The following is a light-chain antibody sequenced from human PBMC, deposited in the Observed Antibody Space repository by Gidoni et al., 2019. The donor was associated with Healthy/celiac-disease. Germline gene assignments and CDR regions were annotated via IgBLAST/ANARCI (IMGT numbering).Light chain of an antibody. CDR3: QQYGSSPRT. Sequence: EIVLTQSPGTLSLSPGERVTLSCRASQSVSSSYLAWYQQKPGQAPRLLIYCASSRATGTPDRFSGSGSGTDFTLTISRLEPEDFAVYYCQQYGSSPRTFGQGTKVEIK. CDR1: QSVSSSY. J-gene: IGKJ1*01. V-gene: IGKV3-20*01. CDR2: CAS.